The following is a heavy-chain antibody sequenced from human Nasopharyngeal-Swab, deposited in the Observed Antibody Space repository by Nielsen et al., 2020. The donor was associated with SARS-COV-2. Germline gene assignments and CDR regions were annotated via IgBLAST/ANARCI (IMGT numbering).Heavy chain of an antibody. CDR1: GFTFRSYW. Sequence: GESLKISCAASGFTFRSYWMSWVRQAPGKGLEWVANIKQDGSEKYYLDSVKGRFIISRDNTKNSLYLQMNTLRPEDTAVYYCSRDDDYGDYWGQGTLVTVSS. V-gene: IGHV3-7*01. J-gene: IGHJ4*02. CDR2: IKQDGSEK. CDR3: SRDDDYGDY.